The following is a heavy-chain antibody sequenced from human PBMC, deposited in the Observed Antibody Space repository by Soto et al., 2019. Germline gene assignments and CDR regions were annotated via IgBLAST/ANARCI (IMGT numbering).Heavy chain of an antibody. D-gene: IGHD6-19*01. Sequence: QVQLVQSVAEVKKPGSSVTVSCKTSGYTFSNYGINWVRQAPGQGLEWMGWISGYNGNTNYAQTVQGRVTMTTDSLTGTVYMELRSLKSDDTAIYYCARFIMVGGWFDPNYYHGMDAWGQGTTVTVSS. V-gene: IGHV1-18*01. CDR2: ISGYNGNT. CDR3: ARFIMVGGWFDPNYYHGMDA. CDR1: GYTFSNYG. J-gene: IGHJ6*02.